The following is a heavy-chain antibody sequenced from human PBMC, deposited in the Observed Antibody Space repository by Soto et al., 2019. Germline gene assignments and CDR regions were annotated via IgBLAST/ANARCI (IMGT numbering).Heavy chain of an antibody. CDR1: GGSISSYY. Sequence: PSETLSLTCTVSGGSISSYYWSWIRQPPGKGLEWIASTYYGGSTYPNPSLKSRLTTSVDTSKNQFSLKLSSVTAADTAVYYCARLRDYYDSSHFDYWGQGMLVTVSS. D-gene: IGHD3-22*01. CDR3: ARLRDYYDSSHFDY. CDR2: TYYGGST. J-gene: IGHJ4*02. V-gene: IGHV4-59*05.